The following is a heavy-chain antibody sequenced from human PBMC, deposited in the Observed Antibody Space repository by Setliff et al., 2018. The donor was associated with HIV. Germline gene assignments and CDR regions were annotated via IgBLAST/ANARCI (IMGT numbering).Heavy chain of an antibody. D-gene: IGHD2-21*02. J-gene: IGHJ4*02. CDR3: AKESLGVMTASLDS. Sequence: GGSLRLSCTASGFTLGDYAMTWVRQAPGKGLEWVAFIGHDGSNEYYGDSVKGRFTISRDNSKDTLYLQMNSLRAEDTAVYYCAKESLGVMTASLDSWGQGTLVTVSS. V-gene: IGHV3-30*02. CDR1: GFTLGDYA. CDR2: IGHDGSNE.